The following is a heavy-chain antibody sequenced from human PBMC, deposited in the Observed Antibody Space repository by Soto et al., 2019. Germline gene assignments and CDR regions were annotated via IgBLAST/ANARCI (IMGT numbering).Heavy chain of an antibody. V-gene: IGHV3-11*05. Sequence: QVQLVESGGGLVKPGGSLRLSCAASGFTFSDYYMSWIRQAPGKGLEWVSYISSSSSYTSYADSVKGRFTISRDNAKNSLYLQMNSLRAEDTAVYYCARLDALGQNDYWGQGTLVTVSS. J-gene: IGHJ4*02. CDR2: ISSSSSYT. D-gene: IGHD3-10*01. CDR1: GFTFSDYY. CDR3: ARLDALGQNDY.